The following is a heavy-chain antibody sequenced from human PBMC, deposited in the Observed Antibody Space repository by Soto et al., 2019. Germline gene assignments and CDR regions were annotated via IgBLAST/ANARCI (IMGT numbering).Heavy chain of an antibody. CDR3: ARGKGEFDA. D-gene: IGHD2-21*01. CDR1: GASLSDNY. CDR2: INHSGNT. J-gene: IGHJ5*02. V-gene: IGHV4-34*01. Sequence: SSETLSLTCAVYGASLSDNYCNWLRQPPGKGLEWIGEINHSGNTNYNPSLRSRVTISIDTSKNQLSLNLRSVSAADTAVYYCARGKGEFDAWGRGPPVTVSS.